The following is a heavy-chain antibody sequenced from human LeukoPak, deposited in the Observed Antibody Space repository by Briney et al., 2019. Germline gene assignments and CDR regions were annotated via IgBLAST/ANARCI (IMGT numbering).Heavy chain of an antibody. Sequence: GASVKVSCKASGYTFTSYDINWVRQATGQGLEWMGWMNPSSGNTGYAQKFQGRVTMTRNTSISTAYMELSSLRSEDTAVYYCARGEVGATMTGYWGQGTLVTVSS. V-gene: IGHV1-8*01. J-gene: IGHJ4*02. CDR2: MNPSSGNT. CDR3: ARGEVGATMTGY. D-gene: IGHD1-26*01. CDR1: GYTFTSYD.